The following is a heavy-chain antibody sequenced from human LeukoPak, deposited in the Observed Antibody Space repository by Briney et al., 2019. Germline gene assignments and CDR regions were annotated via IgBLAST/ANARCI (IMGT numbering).Heavy chain of an antibody. J-gene: IGHJ4*02. CDR3: ARYSSWYVDY. CDR2: IYYIGST. D-gene: IGHD6-13*01. CDR1: GGSISSYY. Sequence: SETLSLTCTVSGGSISSYYWSWIRQPPGKGPEWIGYIYYIGSTNYNPSLKSRVTISVDTSKNQFSLKLSSVTAADTAVYYCARYSSWYVDYWGQGTLVTVSS. V-gene: IGHV4-59*01.